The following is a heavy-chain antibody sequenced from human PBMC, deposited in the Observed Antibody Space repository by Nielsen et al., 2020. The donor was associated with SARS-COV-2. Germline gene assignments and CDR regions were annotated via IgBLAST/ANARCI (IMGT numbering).Heavy chain of an antibody. V-gene: IGHV4-30-4*01. CDR2: INYSGGT. Sequence: SETLSLTCTVSGDSSSSGDYYWSWIRQPPGKGLEWIGHINYSGGTRYNPSLKSRVIMPIDTSKNQFSLMLSSVTAADTAVYYCARDRGNNYGMDVWGHGTTVIVSS. J-gene: IGHJ6*02. CDR3: ARDRGNNYGMDV. CDR1: GDSSSSGDYY. D-gene: IGHD5-12*01.